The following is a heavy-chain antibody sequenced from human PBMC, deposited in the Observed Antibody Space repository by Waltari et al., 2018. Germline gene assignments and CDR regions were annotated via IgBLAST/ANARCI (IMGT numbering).Heavy chain of an antibody. V-gene: IGHV1-69*01. CDR2: IIPIFGTA. Sequence: QVQLVQSGAEVKKPGSSVKVSCKASGGTFSSYAISWVRQAPGQGLEWMGGIIPIFGTANYAQKFQGRVTITADESTSTAYMELSSLRSEDTAVYYCASPTYYDFWSGYFQSYYYDGMDVWGQGTTVTVSS. D-gene: IGHD3-3*01. J-gene: IGHJ6*02. CDR3: ASPTYYDFWSGYFQSYYYDGMDV. CDR1: GGTFSSYA.